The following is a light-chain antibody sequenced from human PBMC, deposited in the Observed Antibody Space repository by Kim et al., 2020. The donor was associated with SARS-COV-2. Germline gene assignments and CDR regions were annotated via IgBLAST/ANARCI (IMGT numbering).Light chain of an antibody. CDR2: GKN. Sequence: SSELTQDPAVSVALGQTVRITCQGDSLRSYYASWFQQKPGQAPVLVIYGKNNRPSGIPDRFSGSRSGNTASLTITGAQAEDEADYYCNSRDSSANWVFGG. J-gene: IGLJ3*02. CDR3: NSRDSSANWV. V-gene: IGLV3-19*01. CDR1: SLRSYY.